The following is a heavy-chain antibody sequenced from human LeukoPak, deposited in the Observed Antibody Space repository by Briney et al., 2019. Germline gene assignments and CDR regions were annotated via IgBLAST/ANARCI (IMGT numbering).Heavy chain of an antibody. Sequence: GGSLRLSCAASGFTFSSYSMNWVRQAPGKGLEWVSSISSSSSYIYYADSVKGRFTISRDNAKNSLYLQMNSLRAEDTAVYYCARDQRYSSGWYGGAFDIWGQGTMVTVSS. V-gene: IGHV3-21*01. CDR2: ISSSSSYI. J-gene: IGHJ3*02. CDR3: ARDQRYSSGWYGGAFDI. CDR1: GFTFSSYS. D-gene: IGHD6-19*01.